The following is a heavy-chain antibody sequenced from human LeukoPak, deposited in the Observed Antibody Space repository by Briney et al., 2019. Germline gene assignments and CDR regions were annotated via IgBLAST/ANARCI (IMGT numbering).Heavy chain of an antibody. CDR1: GYTFTGYY. J-gene: IGHJ4*02. CDR3: ARLSIAARSDFDY. D-gene: IGHD6-6*01. Sequence: GASVKVSCKASGYTFTGYYIQWVGQAAGQGGEGRGWINPNSGGTNYAQKFQGRVTMTRDTSISTAYMELSRLRSDDTAVYYCARLSIAARSDFDYWGQGTLVTVSS. CDR2: INPNSGGT. V-gene: IGHV1-2*02.